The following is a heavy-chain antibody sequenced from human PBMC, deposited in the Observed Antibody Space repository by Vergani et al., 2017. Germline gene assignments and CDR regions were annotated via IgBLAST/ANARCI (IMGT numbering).Heavy chain of an antibody. CDR2: INPNSGCT. D-gene: IGHD2-2*01. CDR1: GYTFTDYF. J-gene: IGHJ4*02. CDR3: ARVGTSSNRDYFDY. V-gene: IGHV1-2*02. Sequence: QVQLVQSGAEVKKPGASVKVSCKASGYTFTDYFMHWVRQAPGQGLEWMGWINPNSGCTNYAQKFQGRVTVTRDTSISTAYMELSNLRSDDTAVYYCARVGTSSNRDYFDYWGQGTLVTVSS.